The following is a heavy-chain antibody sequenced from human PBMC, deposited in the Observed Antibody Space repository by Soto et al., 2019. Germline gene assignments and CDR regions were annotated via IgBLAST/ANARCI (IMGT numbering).Heavy chain of an antibody. Sequence: VQLQESGPGLVTPSQTLSLTCTVSGGSIHSGGYYWTWIRQYPGQGLEWIGYIYTIENTYYNPSLESRVPLSEDRSKNKFSLRLTSVTAADTDVYYCARGRSSAAGTFDYWGQGALVTVSS. D-gene: IGHD6-13*01. CDR3: ARGRSSAAGTFDY. J-gene: IGHJ4*02. CDR1: GGSIHSGGYY. V-gene: IGHV4-31*03. CDR2: IYTIENT.